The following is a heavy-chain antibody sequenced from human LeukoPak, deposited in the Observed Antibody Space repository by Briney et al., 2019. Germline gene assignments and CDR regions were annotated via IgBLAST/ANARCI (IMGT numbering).Heavy chain of an antibody. V-gene: IGHV3-33*01. CDR1: GFTFRSYG. CDR2: IWYDGINK. J-gene: IGHJ4*02. D-gene: IGHD6-13*01. CDR3: ARDLGDRYSSSWYDY. Sequence: GGSLRLSCVASGFTFRSYGMHWVRQAPGKGLEWVAVIWYDGINKYYSDSVKGRFMISRDNSKNTLYLQMNSLRAEDTAVYYCARDLGDRYSSSWYDYWGQGTLVTVSS.